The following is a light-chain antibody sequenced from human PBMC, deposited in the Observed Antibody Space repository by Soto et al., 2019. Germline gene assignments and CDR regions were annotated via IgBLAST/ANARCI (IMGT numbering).Light chain of an antibody. CDR1: QDISNY. CDR3: QQYDS. CDR2: DAS. V-gene: IGKV1-33*01. Sequence: DIQMTQSPSSLSASVGDRVTITCQASQDISNYLNWYQQKPGKAPKLLIYDASNLETGVPSRFSGSGSGTHYTFTISSEQPEDIATCYCQQYDSFGGGTKVEIK. J-gene: IGKJ4*01.